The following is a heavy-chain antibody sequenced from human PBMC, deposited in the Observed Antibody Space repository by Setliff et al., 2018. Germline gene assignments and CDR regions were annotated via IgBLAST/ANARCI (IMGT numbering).Heavy chain of an antibody. CDR1: GGSISSGSYY. CDR3: ARDNTIVGATDY. D-gene: IGHD1-26*01. V-gene: IGHV4-61*02. CDR2: LHTSGST. J-gene: IGHJ4*02. Sequence: PSETLSLTCAVSGGSISSGSYYWSWIRQPAGKGLEWVGRLHTSGSTNYNPSPKSRVTISVDTSKNQFSLKVTSVTAADTAVYFCARDNTIVGATDYWGQGTLVTVSS.